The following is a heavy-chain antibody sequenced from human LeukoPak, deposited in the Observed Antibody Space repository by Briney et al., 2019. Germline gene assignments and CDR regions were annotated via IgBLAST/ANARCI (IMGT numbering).Heavy chain of an antibody. J-gene: IGHJ3*01. D-gene: IGHD3-16*01. V-gene: IGHV4-39*01. CDR3: AHFRGGAFDF. Sequence: PSDTLSLTCTVSGGSISSSSYYWGWIRQPPGKGLEWIGSVYYSGSTYYNPSLKSRVTISVDTSKNQFALKLRSVNAADTAVYYCAHFRGGAFDFWGQGTMVTVSA. CDR1: GGSISSSSYY. CDR2: VYYSGST.